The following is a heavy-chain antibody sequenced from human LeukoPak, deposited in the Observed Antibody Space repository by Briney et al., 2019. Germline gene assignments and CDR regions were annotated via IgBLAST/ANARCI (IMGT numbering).Heavy chain of an antibody. J-gene: IGHJ4*02. CDR3: VRGYHSGSYFG. D-gene: IGHD3-10*01. Sequence: GGSLRLSCAASGFTFSSYCMRWVRQAPGKGREGVSYVCVSSSIIYYADSVKGRFSISRDNAKNSLYLQMNSLRAEDTAVYYCVRGYHSGSYFGWGQETRVTV. V-gene: IGHV3-48*01. CDR2: VCVSSSII. CDR1: GFTFSSYC.